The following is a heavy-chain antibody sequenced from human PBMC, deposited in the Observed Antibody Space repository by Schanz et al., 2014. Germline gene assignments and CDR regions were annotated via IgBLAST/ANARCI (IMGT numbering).Heavy chain of an antibody. CDR3: ARENLNWEAFDI. Sequence: VQLVESGGGVVQPGRSLRLSCAASGFTFNSYGMHWVRQAPGKGLEWLSYISRDGTTSYYADSVKGRFTISRDNAKNSLYLEMTSLRGEDTAVYYCARENLNWEAFDIWGQGTVVTVSS. V-gene: IGHV3-48*04. CDR1: GFTFNSYG. J-gene: IGHJ3*02. CDR2: ISRDGTTS. D-gene: IGHD7-27*01.